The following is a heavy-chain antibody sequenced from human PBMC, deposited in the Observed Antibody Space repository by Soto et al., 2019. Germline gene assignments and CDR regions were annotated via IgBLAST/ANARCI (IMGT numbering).Heavy chain of an antibody. J-gene: IGHJ4*02. CDR2: IYYSGST. D-gene: IGHD2-15*01. CDR1: GGSISSGGYY. CDR3: ARADCSGDSCYFDY. V-gene: IGHV4-31*03. Sequence: PSETLSLTCTVSGGSISSGGYYWSWIRQHPGKGLEWIGYIYYSGSTDYNPSLKSRVTISLDTSTNQFSLKLSSVTAADTAFYYCARADCSGDSCYFDYWGQGTLVTVSS.